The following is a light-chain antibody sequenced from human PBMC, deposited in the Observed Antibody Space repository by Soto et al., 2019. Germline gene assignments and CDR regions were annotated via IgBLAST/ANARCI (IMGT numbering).Light chain of an antibody. CDR3: QSRGT. V-gene: IGKV4-1*01. J-gene: IGKJ3*01. Sequence: DIVLTQSPHSLSVSLGERATINCKSSQSVVFGSNNKNSLAWYQQRPGQAPKLLIYWASTRASGVPDRFSGRGLVTDSPPPIGNQQPEDGAFNSCQSRGTFGPGTKWIS. CDR1: QSVVFGSNNKNS. CDR2: WAS.